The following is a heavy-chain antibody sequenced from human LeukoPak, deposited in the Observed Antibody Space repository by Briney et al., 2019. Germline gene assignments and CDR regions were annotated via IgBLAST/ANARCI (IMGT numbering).Heavy chain of an antibody. CDR3: AKAISRSGYSYDY. CDR1: GFTFSSYS. J-gene: IGHJ4*02. D-gene: IGHD5-18*01. Sequence: PGGSLRLSCAASGFTFSSYSMNWVRQAPGKGLEWVSSISSSSSYIYYADSVKGRFTISRDNAKNSLYLQMNSLRAEDTALYYCAKAISRSGYSYDYWGQGTLVTVSS. V-gene: IGHV3-21*04. CDR2: ISSSSSYI.